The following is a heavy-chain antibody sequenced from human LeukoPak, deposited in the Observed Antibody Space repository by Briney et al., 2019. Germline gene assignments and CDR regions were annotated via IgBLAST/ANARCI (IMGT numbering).Heavy chain of an antibody. J-gene: IGHJ4*02. CDR1: GFTFSSYA. CDR3: AKVSRPAAGTGGYFDY. D-gene: IGHD6-13*01. CDR2: ISGSGGST. Sequence: PGGSLRLSCAASGFTFSSYAMSWVRQAPGKGLEWVSAISGSGGSTYYADSVKGRFTITRDNSKNTLYLQMNSLRAEDTAVYYCAKVSRPAAGTGGYFDYWGQGTLVTASS. V-gene: IGHV3-23*01.